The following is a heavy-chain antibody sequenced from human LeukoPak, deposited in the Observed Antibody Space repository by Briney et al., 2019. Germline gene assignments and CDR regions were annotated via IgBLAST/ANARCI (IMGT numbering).Heavy chain of an antibody. D-gene: IGHD3-22*01. V-gene: IGHV2-5*02. Sequence: SGPTLVKPTQTLTLTCTFSGFSLNTRGVAVGWIRQPPGKALEWLALVYWDDGKRYSPSLRSRLTIAKDTSKIQVVLTMTNMDPMDTATYYCAHSFAGDYDTPEYFQHWGQGTLVTVSS. J-gene: IGHJ1*01. CDR1: GFSLNTRGVA. CDR2: VYWDDGK. CDR3: AHSFAGDYDTPEYFQH.